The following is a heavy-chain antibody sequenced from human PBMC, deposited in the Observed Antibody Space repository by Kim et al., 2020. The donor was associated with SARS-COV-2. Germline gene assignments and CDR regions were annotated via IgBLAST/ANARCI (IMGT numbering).Heavy chain of an antibody. J-gene: IGHJ6*01. CDR3: ARDCALWPYDYYGMDV. CDR2: IKQDGREK. Sequence: GGSLRLSCAASGFTFSTYWMNWVRQAPGKGLEWVANIKQDGREKHYVDSVRGRFTISRDNAKNSLYLQMNSLRAEDTAVYYCARDCALWPYDYYGMDVWG. CDR1: GFTFSTYW. V-gene: IGHV3-7*03. D-gene: IGHD3-16*01.